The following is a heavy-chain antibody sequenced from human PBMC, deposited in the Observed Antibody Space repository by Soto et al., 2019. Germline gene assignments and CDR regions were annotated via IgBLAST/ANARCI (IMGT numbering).Heavy chain of an antibody. V-gene: IGHV3-23*01. Sequence: GGSLRLSCAASGFTFSIYAMTWVRQSPGKGLEWVSSMSRTGDNTYYADSVRGRFTISRDNSKNTLYLQMNSLRAEDTAIYYCAKDQSNSNPLYYFDFWGPGTLVTVSS. CDR3: AKDQSNSNPLYYFDF. CDR2: MSRTGDNT. J-gene: IGHJ4*02. CDR1: GFTFSIYA. D-gene: IGHD3-22*01.